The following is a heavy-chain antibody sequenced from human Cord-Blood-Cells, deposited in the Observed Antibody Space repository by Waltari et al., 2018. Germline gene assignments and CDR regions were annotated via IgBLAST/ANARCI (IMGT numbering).Heavy chain of an antibody. D-gene: IGHD1-26*01. Sequence: QLQLQESGPGLVKPSETLSLTCTVSGGSISSSSYYWGWIRTTHGKGLEWIGSIYYSGSTYYNPSLKSRVTISVDTSKNQFSLKLSSVTAADTAVYYCARHTPDLVGATDYSFDYWGQGTLVTVSS. CDR2: IYYSGST. CDR1: GGSISSSSYY. CDR3: ARHTPDLVGATDYSFDY. V-gene: IGHV4-39*07. J-gene: IGHJ4*02.